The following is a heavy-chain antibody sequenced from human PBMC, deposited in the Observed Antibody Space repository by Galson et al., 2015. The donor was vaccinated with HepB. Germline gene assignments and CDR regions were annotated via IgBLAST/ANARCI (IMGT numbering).Heavy chain of an antibody. CDR1: GFTFNNYW. Sequence: SLRLSYAASGFTFNNYWMHWVRQAPGKGLVWVSRISSEGSITNYADSVKGRFTISRDNARNTLYLQMNSLRAEDTAIYYCGRESAVSVDYWGQGALVTVSS. V-gene: IGHV3-74*01. CDR2: ISSEGSIT. D-gene: IGHD6-19*01. J-gene: IGHJ4*02. CDR3: GRESAVSVDY.